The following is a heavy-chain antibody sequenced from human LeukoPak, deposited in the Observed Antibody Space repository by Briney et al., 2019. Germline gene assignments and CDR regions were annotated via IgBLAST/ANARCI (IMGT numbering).Heavy chain of an antibody. CDR3: AGYCSSTSCPFDY. CDR2: ISGSGGST. CDR1: GFTFSSYA. D-gene: IGHD2-2*01. Sequence: PGGSLRLSCAASGFTFSSYAMSWVRQAPGKGLEWVSAISGSGGSTYYADSVKGRFTISRDNSKNTLYLQMNSLRAEDTAVYYCAGYCSSTSCPFDYWGQGTLVTVSS. V-gene: IGHV3-23*01. J-gene: IGHJ4*02.